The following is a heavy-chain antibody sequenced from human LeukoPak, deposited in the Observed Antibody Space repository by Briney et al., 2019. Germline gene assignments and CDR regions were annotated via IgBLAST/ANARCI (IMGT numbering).Heavy chain of an antibody. V-gene: IGHV3-48*04. CDR2: ISSSGSTI. J-gene: IGHJ4*02. D-gene: IGHD1-26*01. Sequence: GGSLRLSCAASGFTFSSYWMSWVRQAPGKGLEWVSYISSSGSTIYYADSVKGRFTISRDNAKNSLYLQMNSLRAEDTAVYYCARDYVVGATKDWGQGTLVTVSS. CDR3: ARDYVVGATKD. CDR1: GFTFSSYW.